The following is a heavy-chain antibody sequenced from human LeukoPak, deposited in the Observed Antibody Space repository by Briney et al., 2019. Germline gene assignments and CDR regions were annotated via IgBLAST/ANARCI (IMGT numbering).Heavy chain of an antibody. J-gene: IGHJ6*02. CDR2: ISSSSSYI. V-gene: IGHV3-21*01. CDR1: GLTFSSYS. D-gene: IGHD3-3*01. Sequence: GGSLRLSCAASGLTFSSYSMSWVRQAPGEGLEWLSSISSSSSYIYYADSVKGRFTISRDNAKNSLYLQMNSLRAEDTAVYYCARDRHPPVDDFWSGYYSYGMDVWGQGTTVTVSS. CDR3: ARDRHPPVDDFWSGYYSYGMDV.